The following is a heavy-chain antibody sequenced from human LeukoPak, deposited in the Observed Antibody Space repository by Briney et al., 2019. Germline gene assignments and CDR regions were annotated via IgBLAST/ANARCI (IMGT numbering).Heavy chain of an antibody. CDR1: GFTFGDYA. Sequence: GGSLRLSCTVSGFTFGDYAMNWVRQAPGKGLEWVGLIRSKAYGGTTEYAASVKGRFTISRDDSRSIAVLQMNSLKTEDTAVYHCTRDRYCSGGSCYSGGLDYRGQGTLVTVSS. CDR3: TRDRYCSGGSCYSGGLDY. D-gene: IGHD2-15*01. CDR2: IRSKAYGGTT. J-gene: IGHJ4*02. V-gene: IGHV3-49*04.